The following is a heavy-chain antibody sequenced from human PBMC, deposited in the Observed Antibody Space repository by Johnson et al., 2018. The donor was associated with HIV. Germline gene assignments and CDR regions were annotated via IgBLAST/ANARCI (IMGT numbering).Heavy chain of an antibody. V-gene: IGHV3-11*01. Sequence: QEQLVESGGGLVKPGGSLRLSCAASGFTFSDYYMSWIRQAPGKGLEWVSYISSSGSTIYYADSVKGRFTISRDNAKNSLYLQMNSLRAEDTALYYCARVSSSVTTARYGAFDIWGQGTMVTVSS. J-gene: IGHJ3*02. CDR2: ISSSGSTI. D-gene: IGHD4-17*01. CDR1: GFTFSDYY. CDR3: ARVSSSVTTARYGAFDI.